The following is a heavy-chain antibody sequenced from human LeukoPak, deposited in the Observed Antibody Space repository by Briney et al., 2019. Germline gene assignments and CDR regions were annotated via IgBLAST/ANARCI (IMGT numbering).Heavy chain of an antibody. V-gene: IGHV4-4*07. Sequence: SETLSLTCNVSGGSISGYYWSWIRQPAGKGLEWIGRIYTSGSTKYNPSLKSRVTMYVDTSKSQFSLKLTSVTAADTAVYYCARDLGFAAMVLGWFDPWGQGTLVTVSS. D-gene: IGHD5-18*01. CDR2: IYTSGST. CDR3: ARDLGFAAMVLGWFDP. CDR1: GGSISGYY. J-gene: IGHJ5*02.